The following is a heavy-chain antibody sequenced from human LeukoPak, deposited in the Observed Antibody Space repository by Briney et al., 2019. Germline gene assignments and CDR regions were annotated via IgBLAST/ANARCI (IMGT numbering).Heavy chain of an antibody. J-gene: IGHJ4*02. V-gene: IGHV4-4*02. CDR1: SDSISSSNW. Sequence: PSGTLSLTCAVSSDSISSSNWWSWVRQPPGKGLEWIGEIYHSGSTNYNPSLKSRVTISVDTSKNQFSLKLTSVTAADTAVYYCARSPPQQWLVKGYFDYWGQGTLVTVSS. CDR3: ARSPPQQWLVKGYFDY. CDR2: IYHSGST. D-gene: IGHD6-19*01.